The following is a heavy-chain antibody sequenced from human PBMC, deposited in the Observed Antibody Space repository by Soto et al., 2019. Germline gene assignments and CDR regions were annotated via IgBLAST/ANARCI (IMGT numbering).Heavy chain of an antibody. J-gene: IGHJ4*02. CDR3: AKDTPLSVAGPSPFDY. CDR1: GFTFSSYA. CDR2: ISGSGGST. V-gene: IGHV3-23*01. Sequence: EVQLLESGGGLVQPGGSLRLSCAASGFTFSSYAMSWVRQAPGKGLEWVSAISGSGGSTYYADSVKGRFTISRDNSKNRLYLQMNSLRAEDTAVYYCAKDTPLSVAGPSPFDYWGQGTLVTVSS. D-gene: IGHD6-19*01.